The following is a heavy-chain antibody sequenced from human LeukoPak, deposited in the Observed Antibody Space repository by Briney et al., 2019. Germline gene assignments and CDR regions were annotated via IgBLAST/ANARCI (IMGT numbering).Heavy chain of an antibody. D-gene: IGHD4-17*01. CDR2: IYLDGSRA. V-gene: IGHV3-7*01. CDR1: GFTFSNYW. J-gene: IGHJ4*02. CDR3: ARALYGDYTYDY. Sequence: GGSLRLSCAVSGFTFSNYWMSWARQSPGKGLEWVANIYLDGSRAYYVDSVKGRFTISRDNAKNSLFLQMNSLSAEDTAVYYCARALYGDYTYDYWGQGTLVTVSS.